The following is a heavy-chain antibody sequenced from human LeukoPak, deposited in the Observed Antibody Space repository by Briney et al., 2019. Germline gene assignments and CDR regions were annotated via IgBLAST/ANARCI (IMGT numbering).Heavy chain of an antibody. CDR3: SRNYCSGENCYQFLY. CDR2: IYYSGST. J-gene: IGHJ4*02. CDR1: GGSISSYY. D-gene: IGHD2-15*01. V-gene: IGHV4-59*01. Sequence: SETLSLTCTVSGGSISSYYWSWIRQPPGKGLEWIGYIYYSGSTNYNPSLKSRVTISVDTSKNQFSLKLSSVTAADTAVYYCSRNYCSGENCYQFLYWGQGTLVTVSS.